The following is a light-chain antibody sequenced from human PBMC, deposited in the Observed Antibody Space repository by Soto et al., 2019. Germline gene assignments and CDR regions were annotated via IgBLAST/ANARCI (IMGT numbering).Light chain of an antibody. J-gene: IGKJ1*01. Sequence: DIPMTQSPSTLSASVGYRVTITCRASQSISNWLAWYQQKPGKAPKLLIYKASSLESGVPSRFSGSGSGTEFTLTISSLQPDDFATYYCQQYNSYPWTFGQGTKVEIK. CDR3: QQYNSYPWT. CDR1: QSISNW. CDR2: KAS. V-gene: IGKV1-5*03.